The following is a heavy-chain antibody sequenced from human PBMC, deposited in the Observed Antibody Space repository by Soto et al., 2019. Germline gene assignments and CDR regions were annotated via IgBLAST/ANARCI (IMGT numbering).Heavy chain of an antibody. CDR2: ISYDGSNK. J-gene: IGHJ6*02. V-gene: IGHV3-30*18. D-gene: IGHD3-9*01. CDR3: AKDLSGYDILTGYPPYYYYGMDV. Sequence: QVQLVESGGGVVQPGGSLRLSCAASGFTFSSYGMHWVRQAPGKGLEWVAVISYDGSNKYYADSVKGRFTISRDNSKNTLYLQMNSLRAEDTAVYYCAKDLSGYDILTGYPPYYYYGMDVWGQGTTVTVSS. CDR1: GFTFSSYG.